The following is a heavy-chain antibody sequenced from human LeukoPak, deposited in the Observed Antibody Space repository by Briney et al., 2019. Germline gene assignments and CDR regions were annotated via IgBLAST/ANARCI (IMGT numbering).Heavy chain of an antibody. CDR3: AGYLPLGYCSGGSCYSLVP. CDR2: INHSGST. Sequence: PETLSLTCAVYGGSFSGYYWRWVRQPPGKGLEWIGEINHSGSTNYNPSLTSRATISLDTSKNQFSLKLSSVTAAGTALYFCAGYLPLGYCSGGSCYSLVPWGQGTLVTVPS. CDR1: GGSFSGYY. J-gene: IGHJ5*02. V-gene: IGHV4-34*01. D-gene: IGHD2-15*01.